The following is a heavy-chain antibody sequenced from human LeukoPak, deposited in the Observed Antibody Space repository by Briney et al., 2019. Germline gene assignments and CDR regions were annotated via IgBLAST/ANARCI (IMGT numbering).Heavy chain of an antibody. CDR2: INPSGGST. CDR3: ARDRVDTAMELDY. CDR1: GYTFTSYD. V-gene: IGHV1-46*01. D-gene: IGHD5-18*01. J-gene: IGHJ4*02. Sequence: ASVKVSCKASGYTFTSYDINWVRQAPGQGLEWMGIINPSGGSTSYAQKFQGRVTMTRDMSTSTVYMELSSLRSEDTAVYYCARDRVDTAMELDYWGQGTLVTVSS.